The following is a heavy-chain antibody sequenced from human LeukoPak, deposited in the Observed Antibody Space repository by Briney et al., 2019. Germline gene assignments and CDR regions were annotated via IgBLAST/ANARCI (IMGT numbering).Heavy chain of an antibody. CDR3: ATSGGVTIDY. CDR2: INHSGST. J-gene: IGHJ4*02. Sequence: SETLSLTCAVYGGSFSGYYWSWIRQPPGKGLEWIGEINHSGSTNYNPSLKSRVTISVDTSKSQFSLKLRSVTAADTAIYYCATSGGVTIDYWGQGTLVTVSS. D-gene: IGHD2-15*01. V-gene: IGHV4-34*01. CDR1: GGSFSGYY.